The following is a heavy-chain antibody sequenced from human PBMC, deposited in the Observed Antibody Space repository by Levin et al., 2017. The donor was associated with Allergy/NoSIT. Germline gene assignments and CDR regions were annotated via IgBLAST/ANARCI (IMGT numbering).Heavy chain of an antibody. J-gene: IGHJ4*02. CDR1: GFIFSDYY. CDR2: ISSSGSTI. CDR3: ARSVGVDATTD. Sequence: SGGSLRLSCAASGFIFSDYYMSWIRQAPGKGLEWVSYISSSGSTIYYAASVKGRFTISRDNAKKSVYLQMNSLRAEDTAVYYGARSVGVDATTDWGQGTLVTVSS. V-gene: IGHV3-11*01. D-gene: IGHD2-15*01.